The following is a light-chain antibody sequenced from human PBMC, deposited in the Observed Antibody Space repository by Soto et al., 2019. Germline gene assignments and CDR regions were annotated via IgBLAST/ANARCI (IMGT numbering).Light chain of an antibody. CDR1: SSNIGAGYD. CDR3: QSYDSSLSVV. J-gene: IGLJ2*01. V-gene: IGLV1-40*01. CDR2: GNS. Sequence: QSVLTQPPSVSGASGPRVTISCTGSSSNIGAGYDVHWYQQLPGTAPKLLIYGNSNRPSGVPDRFSGSKSGTSASLAITGLQAEDEADYYCQSYDSSLSVVFGGGTKLTV.